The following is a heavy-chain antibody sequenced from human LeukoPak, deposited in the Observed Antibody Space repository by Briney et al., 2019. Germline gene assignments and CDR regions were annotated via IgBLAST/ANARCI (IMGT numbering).Heavy chain of an antibody. V-gene: IGHV4-4*07. J-gene: IGHJ4*02. CDR1: GGSISNYH. D-gene: IGHD6-19*01. CDR2: IHTSGST. Sequence: PSETLSLTCTVSGGSISNYHWSWIPQPAGKGLEWIGQIHTSGSTNYNPPLKSRVSMSIDTTEDQVSLTIRSVTAADTAFYYCARRDISSGWSFDYWGQGTLVTVSS. CDR3: ARRDISSGWSFDY.